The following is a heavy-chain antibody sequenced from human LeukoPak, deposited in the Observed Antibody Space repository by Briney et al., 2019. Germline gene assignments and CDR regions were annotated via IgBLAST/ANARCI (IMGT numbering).Heavy chain of an antibody. D-gene: IGHD3-10*01. CDR2: INPSGGST. CDR3: ARLLTVLLWFGESPHYFDY. J-gene: IGHJ4*02. CDR1: GYTFTSYY. V-gene: IGHV1-46*01. Sequence: ASVKVSCKASGYTFTSYYMHWVRQAPGQGLEWMGIINPSGGSTSYAQRFQGRVTMTRDMSKNQFSLKLSSVTAADTAVYYCARLLTVLLWFGESPHYFDYWGQGTLVTVSS.